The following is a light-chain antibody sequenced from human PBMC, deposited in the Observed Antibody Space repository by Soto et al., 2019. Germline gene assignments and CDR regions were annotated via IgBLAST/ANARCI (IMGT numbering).Light chain of an antibody. CDR3: NSYTNSSAVV. CDR1: RDDIGAYDY. J-gene: IGLJ2*01. Sequence: QSALTQPASVSGSPGQSITISCAGTRDDIGAYDYVSWYQQHPGNAPKPLVYEVTNRPSGVSDRFSGSKSGNTASLTTSGLQAEDEADYYCNSYTNSSAVVFGGGTKVTVL. CDR2: EVT. V-gene: IGLV2-14*01.